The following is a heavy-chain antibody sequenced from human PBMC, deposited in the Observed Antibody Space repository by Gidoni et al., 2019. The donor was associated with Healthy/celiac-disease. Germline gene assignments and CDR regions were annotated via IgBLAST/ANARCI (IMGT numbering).Heavy chain of an antibody. CDR2: IYTSGST. CDR3: ARDKEYYYDSSGYYVVYFDY. Sequence: QVQLQESGPGLVTPSETLSLTCSVSGGFIRSYHWSWIRQPAGNGLEWIGRIYTSGSTNYIPSLKSRVTMSVDTSKNQFSLKLGSVTAADTAVYYCARDKEYYYDSSGYYVVYFDYWGQGTLVTVSS. J-gene: IGHJ4*02. CDR1: GGFIRSYH. D-gene: IGHD3-22*01. V-gene: IGHV4-4*07.